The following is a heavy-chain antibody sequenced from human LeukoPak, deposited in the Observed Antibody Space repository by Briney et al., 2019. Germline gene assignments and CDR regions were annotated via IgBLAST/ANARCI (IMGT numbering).Heavy chain of an antibody. CDR2: IKSKRERGTT. CDR3: TSNLYCSTSSCYTLDN. Sequence: GGSLRLSCAASGFTFCHGWMRWVRQAPGKGLEWVGRIKSKRERGTTEYTTQVKGRFTISRDGSTNTVYLHMNSLKTEDTAVYYCTSNLYCSTSSCYTLDNWGQGTLVAVS. D-gene: IGHD2-2*02. CDR1: GFTFCHGW. J-gene: IGHJ4*02. V-gene: IGHV3-15*01.